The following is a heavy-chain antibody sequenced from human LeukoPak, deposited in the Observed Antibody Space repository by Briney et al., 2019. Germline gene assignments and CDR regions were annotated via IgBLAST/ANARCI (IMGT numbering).Heavy chain of an antibody. CDR2: INHSGST. CDR3: ARAPYGDYDGASDI. J-gene: IGHJ3*02. V-gene: IGHV4-34*01. D-gene: IGHD4-17*01. CDR1: GGSFSGYY. Sequence: SETLSLTCAVYGGSFSGYYWSWIRQPPGKGLEWIGEINHSGSTNYNPSLKSRVTISVDTSKNQFSLKLSSVTAADAAVYYCARAPYGDYDGASDIWGQGTMVTVSS.